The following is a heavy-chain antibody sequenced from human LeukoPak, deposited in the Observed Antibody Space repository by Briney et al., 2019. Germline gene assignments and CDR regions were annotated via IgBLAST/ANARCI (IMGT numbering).Heavy chain of an antibody. Sequence: SETLSLTCTVSGGSISSYYWSWIRQPPGKGLEWIGYIYYSGSTNYNPSLKSRDTISVDTSKNQFSLKLSSVTAADTAVYYCAREGSSWYRALDYWGQGTLVTVSS. CDR1: GGSISSYY. J-gene: IGHJ4*02. D-gene: IGHD6-13*01. CDR3: AREGSSWYRALDY. CDR2: IYYSGST. V-gene: IGHV4-59*01.